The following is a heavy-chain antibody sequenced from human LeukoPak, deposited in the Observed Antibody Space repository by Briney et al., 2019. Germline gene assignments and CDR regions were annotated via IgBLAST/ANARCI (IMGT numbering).Heavy chain of an antibody. V-gene: IGHV4-39*07. J-gene: IGHJ6*03. CDR1: GGSISSSNYY. D-gene: IGHD2-21*01. CDR3: ATEVNFYYYMDV. CDR2: IHYSGSTYYSPTLDS. Sequence: SETLSLTCSVSGGSISSSNYYWAWIRQPPGKGLEWIGSIHYSGSTYYSPTLDSYYNPSLKGRVTISIDTSNNQFSLKVTSVTAADTAVYYCATEVNFYYYMDVCGKGTSVTVSS.